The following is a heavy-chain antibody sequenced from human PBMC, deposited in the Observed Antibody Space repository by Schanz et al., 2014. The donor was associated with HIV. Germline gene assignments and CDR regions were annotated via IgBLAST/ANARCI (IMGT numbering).Heavy chain of an antibody. J-gene: IGHJ6*02. V-gene: IGHV3-30*04. CDR3: AKDRNWYDSRYRGKGNYYYYYGMDV. D-gene: IGHD3-22*01. Sequence: VQLVESGGGLVKPGRSLRLSCTTSGFTFSDYPVSWLRQAPGKGLEWVAVISHDGSKKYYADSVKGRFTISRDNSKDTLYLQMRSLRAEDSAVYYCAKDRNWYDSRYRGKGNYYYYYGMDVWGQGTTVTVSS. CDR2: ISHDGSKK. CDR1: GFTFSDYP.